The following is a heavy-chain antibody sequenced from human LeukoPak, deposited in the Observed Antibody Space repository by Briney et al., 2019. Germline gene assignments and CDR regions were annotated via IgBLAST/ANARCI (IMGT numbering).Heavy chain of an antibody. D-gene: IGHD3-10*01. CDR2: IYSGST. CDR3: ARHLLFRGLID. CDR1: GGSISSYY. J-gene: IGHJ4*02. Sequence: SETLSLTCTVSGGSISSYYWSWIRQPPGKGLEWLGYIYSGSTNYNPSLKSRVTISVDTSKNQFSLRLSSVTAADTAVYYCARHLLFRGLIDWGQGTLVTVSS. V-gene: IGHV4-59*08.